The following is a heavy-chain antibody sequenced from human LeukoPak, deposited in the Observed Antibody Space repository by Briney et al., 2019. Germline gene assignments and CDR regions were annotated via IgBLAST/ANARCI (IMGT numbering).Heavy chain of an antibody. CDR1: GGSISTYY. Sequence: SETLSLTCTVSGGSISTYYSSWIRQPPGKGLEWIGYIYYSGSTNYNPSLKSRVTISVDTSKNQFSLKLNSVSAADTALYYCARRSSSGWLCVYWGQGALVSVSS. CDR3: ARRSSSGWLCVY. V-gene: IGHV4-59*08. CDR2: IYYSGST. J-gene: IGHJ4*02. D-gene: IGHD6-19*01.